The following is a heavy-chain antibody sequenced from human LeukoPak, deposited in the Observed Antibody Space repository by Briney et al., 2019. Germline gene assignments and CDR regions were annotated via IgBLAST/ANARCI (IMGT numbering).Heavy chain of an antibody. CDR1: GFTFSSYG. Sequence: GGSLRLSCAASGFTFSSYGMNWVRQAPGKGLEWVSYISSSGSTKYYADSVKGRFTISRDNAKNSLYLQMNSLRAEDTAVYYCARKDYGGYAYYYYGLDVRGKGTTVTVSS. CDR2: ISSSGSTK. J-gene: IGHJ6*04. D-gene: IGHD5-12*01. V-gene: IGHV3-48*04. CDR3: ARKDYGGYAYYYYGLDV.